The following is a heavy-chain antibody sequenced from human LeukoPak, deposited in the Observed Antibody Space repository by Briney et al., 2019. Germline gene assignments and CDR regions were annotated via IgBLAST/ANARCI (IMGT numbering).Heavy chain of an antibody. CDR3: ARGGSTDSIHSCGGNCYFLDY. CDR1: GYTFTGNH. D-gene: IGHD2-21*02. Sequence: ASVKVSCKASGYTFTGNHMHWVRQAPGQGLEWMGWINPNSGGTNYAQKFQGRVITTRDTSISTAYMELSRLGSDDTAVYYCARGGSTDSIHSCGGNCYFLDYWGQGTLVTVSS. V-gene: IGHV1-2*02. CDR2: INPNSGGT. J-gene: IGHJ4*02.